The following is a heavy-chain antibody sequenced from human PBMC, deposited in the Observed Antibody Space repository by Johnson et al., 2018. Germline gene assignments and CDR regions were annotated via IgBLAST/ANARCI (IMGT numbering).Heavy chain of an antibody. CDR2: IIPIFGTA. Sequence: VQLLESGAEVKKPGSSVKVSCKASGGTFSSYAISWVRQAPGQGLEWMGGIIPIFGTANYAQKFQGSVMITADESTTTAYMELGSLRSEDTAVYYCARVLGIAAAGTDDYYYYGMDVWGQGTTVTVSS. J-gene: IGHJ6*02. V-gene: IGHV1-69*01. CDR1: GGTFSSYA. CDR3: ARVLGIAAAGTDDYYYYGMDV. D-gene: IGHD6-13*01.